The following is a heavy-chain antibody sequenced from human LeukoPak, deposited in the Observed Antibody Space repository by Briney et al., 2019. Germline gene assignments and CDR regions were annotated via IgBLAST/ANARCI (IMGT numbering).Heavy chain of an antibody. J-gene: IGHJ4*02. D-gene: IGHD3-22*01. CDR2: INPNSGGT. CDR1: GYTFTGYY. V-gene: IGHV1-2*02. Sequence: ASVKVSCKASGYTFTGYYMHWVRQAPGQGLEWMGWINPNSGGTNYAQKFQGRVTMTRDTSISTAYMELSRLRSDDTAVYYCARPMYGSVLLEYYDSSGYYSFDYWGQGTLVTVSS. CDR3: ARPMYGSVLLEYYDSSGYYSFDY.